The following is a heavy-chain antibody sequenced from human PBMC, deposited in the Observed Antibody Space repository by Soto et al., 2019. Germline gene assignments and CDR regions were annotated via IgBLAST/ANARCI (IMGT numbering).Heavy chain of an antibody. D-gene: IGHD6-13*01. CDR1: GGSISTSNW. CDR2: VYRTGST. V-gene: IGHV4-4*02. CDR3: ARARATMAAAAIFDC. J-gene: IGHJ4*02. Sequence: QVQLQESGPGLVKPSGTLSLTCAVSGGSISTSNWWSWVRQPPGKGLEWIGEVYRTGSTNYNPSLESRLTISVDKSKNQFSLKLTSVTAAETAVYYCARARATMAAAAIFDCWGQGTLVTVSS.